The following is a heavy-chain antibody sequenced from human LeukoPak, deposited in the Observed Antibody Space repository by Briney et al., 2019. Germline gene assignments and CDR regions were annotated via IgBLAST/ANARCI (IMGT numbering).Heavy chain of an antibody. Sequence: ASVKASCKASGYTFTSYDINWVRQATGQGLEWMGWMNPNSGNTGYAQKFQGRVTMTRNISISTAYMELSSLRSEDTAVYYCARGYYYDSSGYYLFDYWGQGTLVTVSS. CDR1: GYTFTSYD. D-gene: IGHD3-22*01. J-gene: IGHJ4*02. V-gene: IGHV1-8*01. CDR3: ARGYYYDSSGYYLFDY. CDR2: MNPNSGNT.